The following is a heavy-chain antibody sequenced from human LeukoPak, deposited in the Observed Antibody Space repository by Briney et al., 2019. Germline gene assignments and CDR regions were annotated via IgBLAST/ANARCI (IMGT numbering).Heavy chain of an antibody. D-gene: IGHD3-10*01. V-gene: IGHV3-20*04. J-gene: IGHJ4*02. CDR1: GFTFDDYG. Sequence: PGGSLRLSCAASGFTFDDYGMSWVRQAPGKGLEWVSGINWYGGSTGYADSVKGRFTISRDNAKNSLYLQMNSLRAGDTALYYCARGGWFGELLFDYWGQGTLVTVSS. CDR2: INWYGGST. CDR3: ARGGWFGELLFDY.